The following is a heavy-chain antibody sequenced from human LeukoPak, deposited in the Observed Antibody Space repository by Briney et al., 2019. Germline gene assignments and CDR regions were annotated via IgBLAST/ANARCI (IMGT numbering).Heavy chain of an antibody. Sequence: SETLSLTCTVSGGSISSSSYYWGWIRQPPGKGLEWIGSIYYSGSTYYNPSLKSRVTISVDTSKNQFSLKLSSVTAADTAVYYCARHLGALNAFDIWGQGTMVTVSS. D-gene: IGHD3-16*01. CDR2: IYYSGST. CDR1: GGSISSSSYY. J-gene: IGHJ3*02. CDR3: ARHLGALNAFDI. V-gene: IGHV4-39*01.